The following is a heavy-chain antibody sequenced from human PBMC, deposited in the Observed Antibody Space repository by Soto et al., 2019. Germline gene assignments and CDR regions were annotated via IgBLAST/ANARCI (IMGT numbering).Heavy chain of an antibody. Sequence: EVQLVESGGGLVQPGGSLRLSCAASGFTLSNYWMHWARQAPGKGLVWVSRISSDGSSTNYADSVKVRFTSSRDNAKNTLHLQMTSLRAEDTAVSYCARGPYCSSSSCYSSCDSWGQGTRVTVSS. CDR3: ARGPYCSSSSCYSSCDS. J-gene: IGHJ4*02. CDR2: ISSDGSST. V-gene: IGHV3-74*01. D-gene: IGHD2-2*01. CDR1: GFTLSNYW.